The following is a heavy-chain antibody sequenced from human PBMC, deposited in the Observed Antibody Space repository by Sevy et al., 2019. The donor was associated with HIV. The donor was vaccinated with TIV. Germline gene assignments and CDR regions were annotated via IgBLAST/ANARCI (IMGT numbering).Heavy chain of an antibody. D-gene: IGHD3-22*01. V-gene: IGHV4-59*13. CDR3: ARGGDYYYDFNWFDP. J-gene: IGHJ5*02. Sequence: SETLSLTCTVSGGSISSYYWSWIRQPPGKGLEWIGYIYYSGSTNYNPSLKSRVTRSVDTSKNQFSLKLGSVTAADTAVYYCARGGDYYYDFNWFDPWGQGTLVTVSS. CDR2: IYYSGST. CDR1: GGSISSYY.